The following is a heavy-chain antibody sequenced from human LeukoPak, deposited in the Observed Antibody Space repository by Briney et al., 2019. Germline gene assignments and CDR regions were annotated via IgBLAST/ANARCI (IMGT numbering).Heavy chain of an antibody. CDR1: GFTFSSYE. D-gene: IGHD7-27*01. V-gene: IGHV3-48*03. Sequence: GGSLRLSCAASGFTFSSYEMNWVRQAPGKGLEWVSYISSSGNTIYYADSVKGRFTISRDNAKNSLYLQMNSLRAEDTAVYYCARDLNWETYWGQGTLVSVSS. J-gene: IGHJ4*02. CDR3: ARDLNWETY. CDR2: ISSSGNTI.